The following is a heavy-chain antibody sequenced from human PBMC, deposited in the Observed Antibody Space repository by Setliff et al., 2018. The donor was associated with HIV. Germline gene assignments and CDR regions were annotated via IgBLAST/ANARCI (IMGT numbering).Heavy chain of an antibody. CDR1: GGTFSNFA. J-gene: IGHJ4*02. V-gene: IGHV1-69*10. CDR3: ARVPAGTAYGK. Sequence: GASVKVSCKTSGGTFSNFAVSWVRQAPGQRLEWMGAIIPILGITNYAEKFQGKVTITLDESTTTSFMELSSLRSEDTAVYFCARVPAGTAYGKWGQGTLVTVSS. D-gene: IGHD1-7*01. CDR2: IIPILGIT.